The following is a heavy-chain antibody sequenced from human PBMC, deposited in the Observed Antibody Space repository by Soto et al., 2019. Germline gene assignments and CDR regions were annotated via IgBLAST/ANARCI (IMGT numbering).Heavy chain of an antibody. CDR1: GYSFTSYW. Sequence: GESLKISCKGSGYSFTSYWISWVRQMPGKGLEWMGRIDPSDSYTNYSPSFHGHVTISADKSISTAYLQWSSLKASDTAMYYCARDSSEDSSGYYYSYYYYGMDVWGQGTTVTVSS. CDR3: ARDSSEDSSGYYYSYYYYGMDV. D-gene: IGHD3-22*01. V-gene: IGHV5-10-1*01. CDR2: IDPSDSYT. J-gene: IGHJ6*02.